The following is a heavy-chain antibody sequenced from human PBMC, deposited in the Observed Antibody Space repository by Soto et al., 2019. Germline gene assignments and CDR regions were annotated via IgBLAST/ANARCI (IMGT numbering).Heavy chain of an antibody. CDR3: TKFVFYGDSLVEY. D-gene: IGHD4-17*01. CDR2: ISGGGGST. V-gene: IGHV3-23*01. CDR1: GLTFSRFA. Sequence: VQLLESGGDLVHPGGSLRLSGVASGLTFSRFALSWVRQSPGKGLEWVSAISGGGGSTYYADSVKGRFTVCRDNSKNTLYLQMNTLRSEDTAVYYCTKFVFYGDSLVEYWGQGTLVTVSS. J-gene: IGHJ4*02.